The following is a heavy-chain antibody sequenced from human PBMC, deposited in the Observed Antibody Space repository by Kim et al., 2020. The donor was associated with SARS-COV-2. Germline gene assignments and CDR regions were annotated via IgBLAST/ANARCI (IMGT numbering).Heavy chain of an antibody. J-gene: IGHJ4*02. D-gene: IGHD6-19*01. V-gene: IGHV3-23*01. Sequence: GGSLRLSCAASGFTFSSYAMSWVRQAPGKGLEWVSAISGSGGSTYYADSVKGRFTISRDNSKNTLYLQMNSLRAEDMAVYYCAKAVAVAGTRRRPYYFDYWGQGTLVTVSS. CDR3: AKAVAVAGTRRRPYYFDY. CDR2: ISGSGGST. CDR1: GFTFSSYA.